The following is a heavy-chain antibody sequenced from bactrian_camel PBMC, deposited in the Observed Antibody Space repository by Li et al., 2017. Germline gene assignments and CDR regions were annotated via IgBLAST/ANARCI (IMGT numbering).Heavy chain of an antibody. D-gene: IGHD3*01. J-gene: IGHJ4*01. Sequence: HVQLVESGGGLVQPGGPLRLSCAASGFTFRVYWMYWVRQAPGKGLEWRSTINDGGGTTYYADSVKGRFTVSRDNAKNTVYPQMNSLEVEDTAVYFCAAPSALVTTGWGQGTQVTVS. CDR1: GFTFRVYW. CDR2: INDGGGTT. CDR3: AAPSALVTTG. V-gene: IGHV3S1*01.